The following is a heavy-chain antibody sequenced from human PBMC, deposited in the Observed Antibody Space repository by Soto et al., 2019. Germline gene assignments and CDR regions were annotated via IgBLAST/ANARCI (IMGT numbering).Heavy chain of an antibody. D-gene: IGHD6-19*01. V-gene: IGHV1-18*04. CDR3: GRVTIAVAGWAFDY. CDR2: ISTNNGNT. CDR1: GYTFSNYD. Sequence: QVQLVQSGAEVKKPGASVKVSCKASGYTFSNYDISWVRQAPGQGLEWMGGISTNNGNTDHAQKLQGRVTMTTDTSTTTAIMELRSRRSDATAVYYCGRVTIAVAGWAFDYWGQGTLVTVSS. J-gene: IGHJ4*02.